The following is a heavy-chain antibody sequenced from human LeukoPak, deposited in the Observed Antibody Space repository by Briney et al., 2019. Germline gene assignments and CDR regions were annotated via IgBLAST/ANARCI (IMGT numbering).Heavy chain of an antibody. CDR2: INPKSGGT. V-gene: IGHV1-2*02. CDR3: ARGPHLFLTNYFIAY. D-gene: IGHD3-9*01. Sequence: ASVTVSCKASGYTFTDYYMHWVRQAPGQGLEWMGWINPKSGGTNYVQKFQGRVTMTRDTSISTAYMELNRLRSDDTAMYYCARGPHLFLTNYFIAYWGQGTLVTVSS. J-gene: IGHJ4*02. CDR1: GYTFTDYY.